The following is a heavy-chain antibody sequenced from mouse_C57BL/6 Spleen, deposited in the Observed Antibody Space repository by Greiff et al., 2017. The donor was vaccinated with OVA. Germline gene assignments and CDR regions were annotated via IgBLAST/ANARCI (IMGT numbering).Heavy chain of an antibody. CDR2: INPSSGYT. Sequence: VQLQQSGAELARPGASVKMSCKASGYTFTSYTMHWVKQRPGQGLEWIGYINPSSGYTKYNQKFKDKATLTADKSSSTAYMQLSSLTSEDSAVYYCARPRVISKFAYWGQGTLVTVSA. CDR1: GYTFTSYT. J-gene: IGHJ3*01. V-gene: IGHV1-4*01. CDR3: ARPRVISKFAY.